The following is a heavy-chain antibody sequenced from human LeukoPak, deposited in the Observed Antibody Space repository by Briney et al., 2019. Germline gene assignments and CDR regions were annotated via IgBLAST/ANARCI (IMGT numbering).Heavy chain of an antibody. D-gene: IGHD6-13*01. Sequence: GGSLRLSCAASGFTFNNYAMNWVRQAPGKGLEWVSASSGSGGSIYYADSVQGRFTISRDNSKNTLYLQMNSLRAEDTAVYYCAEGSSAGVGTLRVPFDYWGQGTLVTVSS. CDR2: SSGSGGSI. J-gene: IGHJ4*02. V-gene: IGHV3-23*01. CDR1: GFTFNNYA. CDR3: AEGSSAGVGTLRVPFDY.